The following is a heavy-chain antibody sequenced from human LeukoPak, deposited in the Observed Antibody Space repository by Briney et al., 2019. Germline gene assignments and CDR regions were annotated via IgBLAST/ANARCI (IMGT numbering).Heavy chain of an antibody. CDR1: GYTFTSYG. D-gene: IGHD3-9*01. V-gene: IGHV1-18*01. CDR2: ISAYNGNT. Sequence: GASVKVSCKASGYTFTSYGISWVRQAPGQGLEWMGWISAYNGNTNYAQKLQGRVTMTTDTSTSTAYMELRSPRSDDTAVYYCARADILTGYYYYYYGMDVWGQGTTVTVSS. CDR3: ARADILTGYYYYYYGMDV. J-gene: IGHJ6*02.